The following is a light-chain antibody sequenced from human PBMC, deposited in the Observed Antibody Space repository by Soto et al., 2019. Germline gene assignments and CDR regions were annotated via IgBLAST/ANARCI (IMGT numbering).Light chain of an antibody. CDR1: SSDVGGYNY. Sequence: QSALTQPPSASGSPGQSVTISCTGTSSDVGGYNYVSWYQQHPGKAPKLMIYEVSKRPSGVPDRFSGSKSGNTAALTVSGLQAEEEGDDFCSSWAGSNNMGFGGGTKRIVL. CDR3: SSWAGSNNMG. J-gene: IGLJ3*02. CDR2: EVS. V-gene: IGLV2-8*01.